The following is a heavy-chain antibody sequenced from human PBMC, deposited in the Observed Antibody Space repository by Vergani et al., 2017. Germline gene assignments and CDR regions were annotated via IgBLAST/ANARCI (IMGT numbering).Heavy chain of an antibody. CDR3: AKGGTITIFGSVDYY. CDR2: IASSGTIT. J-gene: IGHJ4*02. D-gene: IGHD3-3*01. Sequence: DVDLVESGGGFVQPGGSLRLSCAASGFRFSNYAMSWVRQAPGKGLEWVAAIASSGTITYYSDSVKSRFTVSRDNSQNTLFLQMSSLRAEDTALYYCAKGGTITIFGSVDYYWGQGTLVTVSS. V-gene: IGHV3-23*04. CDR1: GFRFSNYA.